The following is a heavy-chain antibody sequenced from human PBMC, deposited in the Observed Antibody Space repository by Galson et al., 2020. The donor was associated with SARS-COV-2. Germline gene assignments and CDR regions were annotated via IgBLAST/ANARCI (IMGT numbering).Heavy chain of an antibody. Sequence: ETSETLSLTCTVSGDSMNSYYWSWIRQPPGKGLDWIGYIYYSGSTHYNPSLKSRVTISVDTSKNQFSLKLSSVTAADTALYYCARITIFGVAGYYFDYWGQGTLVTVS. CDR1: GDSMNSYY. D-gene: IGHD3-3*01. CDR3: ARITIFGVAGYYFDY. V-gene: IGHV4-59*01. J-gene: IGHJ4*02. CDR2: IYYSGST.